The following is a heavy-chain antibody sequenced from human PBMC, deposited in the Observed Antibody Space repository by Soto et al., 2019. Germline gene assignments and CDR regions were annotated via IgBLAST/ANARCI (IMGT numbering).Heavy chain of an antibody. J-gene: IGHJ6*04. CDR2: ISPSGDGT. D-gene: IGHD6-13*01. CDR1: GYTLTSYY. Sequence: QVQLLQSGAEVKKPGASVKVSCQASGYTLTSYYINWVRQAPGQGLEWMGIISPSGDGTTYAPKFQGRVTMAWDTSTNTVYMDMRSLRPDDTAVYYCARGPQSIYSSNQAIFYNNGMDVWGSGTTVTVSP. V-gene: IGHV1-46*01. CDR3: ARGPQSIYSSNQAIFYNNGMDV.